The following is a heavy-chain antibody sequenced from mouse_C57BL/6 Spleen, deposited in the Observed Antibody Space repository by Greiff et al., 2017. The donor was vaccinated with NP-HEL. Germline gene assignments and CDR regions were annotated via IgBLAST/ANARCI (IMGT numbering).Heavy chain of an antibody. CDR1: GYTFTSYG. J-gene: IGHJ4*01. D-gene: IGHD2-4*01. CDR3: ARSGDYDVGYYAMDY. V-gene: IGHV1-81*01. Sequence: QVHVKQSGAELARPGASVKLSCKASGYTFTSYGISWVKQRTGQGLEWIGEIYPRSGNTYYNEKFKGKATLTADKSSSTAYMELRSLTSEDSAVYFCARSGDYDVGYYAMDYWGQGTSVTVSS. CDR2: IYPRSGNT.